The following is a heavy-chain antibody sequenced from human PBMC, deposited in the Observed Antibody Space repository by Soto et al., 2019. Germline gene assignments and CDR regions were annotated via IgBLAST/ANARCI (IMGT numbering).Heavy chain of an antibody. D-gene: IGHD1-26*01. V-gene: IGHV1-18*01. CDR2: ISLYSDGA. CDR1: GYTFSNYV. CDR3: ARVVPGAEAWFGP. Sequence: GASVKVSCKTSGYTFSNYVITWVRQAPGQPLEWLGWISLYSDGANYAQKFQGRVSMTTDTSTTTAYMELRSLRSDDTAVYYCARVVPGAEAWFGPWGQGTLDNVSS. J-gene: IGHJ5*02.